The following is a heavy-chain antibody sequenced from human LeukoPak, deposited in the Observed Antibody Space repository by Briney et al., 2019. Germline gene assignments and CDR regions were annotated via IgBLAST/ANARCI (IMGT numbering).Heavy chain of an antibody. Sequence: SVKVSCKASGGTFSSYAISWVRQAPGQGLEWVGGIIPIFGTANYAQKFQGRVTITTDESTSTAYMELSSLRSEDTAVSCCASYCGGDCYPNHDAFDIWGQGTMVTVSS. CDR2: IIPIFGTA. CDR1: GGTFSSYA. V-gene: IGHV1-69*05. CDR3: ASYCGGDCYPNHDAFDI. D-gene: IGHD2-21*02. J-gene: IGHJ3*02.